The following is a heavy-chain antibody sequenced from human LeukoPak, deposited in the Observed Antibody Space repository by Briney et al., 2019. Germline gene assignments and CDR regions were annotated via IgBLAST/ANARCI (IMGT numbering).Heavy chain of an antibody. CDR1: GLTFSGSA. CDR2: IRSQANSYAT. V-gene: IGHV3-73*01. J-gene: IGHJ4*02. D-gene: IGHD3-10*01. Sequence: GGSLRLSCAASGLTFSGSAMHWVRLASGEGPEWVGRIRSQANSYATAYAASVKGRFTISRDDSKYTAYLQMNSLKTEDAAVYYCTRLLDDCYGSGSYGDDYWGQGTMVTVSS. CDR3: TRLLDDCYGSGSYGDDY.